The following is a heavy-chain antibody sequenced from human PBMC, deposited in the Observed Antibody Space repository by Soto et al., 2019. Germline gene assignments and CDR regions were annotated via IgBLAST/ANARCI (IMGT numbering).Heavy chain of an antibody. CDR2: ISSSSSYT. CDR3: ARDISRIAARSWFDP. D-gene: IGHD6-13*01. Sequence: GGSLRLSCAASGFTFSDYYMSWIRQAPGKGLEWVSYISSSSSYTNYADSVKGRFTISRDNAKNSLYLQMNSLRAEDTAVYYCARDISRIAARSWFDPWGQGTLVTVSS. CDR1: GFTFSDYY. J-gene: IGHJ5*02. V-gene: IGHV3-11*06.